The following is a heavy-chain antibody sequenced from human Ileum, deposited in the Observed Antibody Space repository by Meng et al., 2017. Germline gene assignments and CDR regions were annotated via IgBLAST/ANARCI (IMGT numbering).Heavy chain of an antibody. CDR2: RYYTGSI. CDR1: GGSINTDY. Sequence: QVQLAESGPGLVKPSETLSLTCTVSGGSINTDYLNWICQTPGKGLEWIGCRYYTGSIHYNPSLKSRVTISADTSKNQFSLSLSSVTAADTAVYYCARGYGLSWHMGTWGQGALVTVSS. J-gene: IGHJ4*02. V-gene: IGHV4-59*01. D-gene: IGHD6-13*01. CDR3: ARGYGLSWHMGT.